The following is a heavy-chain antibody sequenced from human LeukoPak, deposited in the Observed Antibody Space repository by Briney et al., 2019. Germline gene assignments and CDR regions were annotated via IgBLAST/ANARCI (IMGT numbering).Heavy chain of an antibody. D-gene: IGHD3-10*01. CDR2: MNPNSGNT. CDR3: AREPDGSGNFDY. V-gene: IGHV1-8*01. CDR1: GCTFTSYD. Sequence: ASVKVSCKASGCTFTSYDINWVRQATGQGLEWMGWMNPNSGNTGYAQKFQGRVTMTRNTSISTAYMELSSPRSEDQAVYYCAREPDGSGNFDYWGQGTLVTVSS. J-gene: IGHJ4*02.